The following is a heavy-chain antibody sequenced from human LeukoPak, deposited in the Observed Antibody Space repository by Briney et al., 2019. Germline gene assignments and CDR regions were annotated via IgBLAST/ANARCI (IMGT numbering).Heavy chain of an antibody. CDR3: ARDSYDILTGYYHYFDY. CDR2: INAGNGNT. CDR1: GYTFTSYA. J-gene: IGHJ4*02. Sequence: ASVKVSCKASGYTFTSYAMHWVRQAPGQRLEWMGWINAGNGNTKYSQKFQGRVTITRDTSASTAYMELSSLRSEDTAVYYCARDSYDILTGYYHYFDYWGQGTLVTVSS. D-gene: IGHD3-9*01. V-gene: IGHV1-3*01.